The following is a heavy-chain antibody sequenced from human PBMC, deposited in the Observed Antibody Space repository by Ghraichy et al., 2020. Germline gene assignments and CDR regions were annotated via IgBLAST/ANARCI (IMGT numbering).Heavy chain of an antibody. J-gene: IGHJ4*02. V-gene: IGHV3-21*01. D-gene: IGHD1-26*01. Sequence: GGSLRLSCAASGFPFNTYSMSWVRQAPGKGLEWVSSISSSSNYIYYADSVKGRFTISRDNAKNSLYLQMDSLRAEDMAVYYCGRPPLIMGKNVGYWGQGTLVTVSS. CDR1: GFPFNTYS. CDR2: ISSSSNYI. CDR3: GRPPLIMGKNVGY.